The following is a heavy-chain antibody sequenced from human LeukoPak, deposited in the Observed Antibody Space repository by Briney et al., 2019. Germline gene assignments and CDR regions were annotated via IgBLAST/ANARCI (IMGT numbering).Heavy chain of an antibody. J-gene: IGHJ6*03. Sequence: PGGSLRLSCAACGFTFNNYGMHWVRQAPGKGLEWVAFIRYNGNNQYYADSVKGRFTISRDNSKNTLYLQMNSLKGDDTAVYYCAKDSAFYYIDVWGKGTTVIISS. CDR2: IRYNGNNQ. CDR1: GFTFNNYG. CDR3: AKDSAFYYIDV. V-gene: IGHV3-30*02. D-gene: IGHD3-10*01.